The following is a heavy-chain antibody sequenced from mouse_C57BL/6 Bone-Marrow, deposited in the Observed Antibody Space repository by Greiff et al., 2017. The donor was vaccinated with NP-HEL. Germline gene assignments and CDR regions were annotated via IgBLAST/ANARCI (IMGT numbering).Heavy chain of an antibody. D-gene: IGHD1-1*01. CDR2: IDPENGDT. Sequence: VQLQQSGAELVRPGASVKLSCTASGFNIKDDYMHWVKQRPEQGLEWIGWIDPENGDTEYASKFQGKATITADTSSNTAYLQLSSLTSEDTAVYYCTTWSYGSRYEAMDYWGQGTSVTVSS. CDR1: GFNIKDDY. V-gene: IGHV14-4*01. CDR3: TTWSYGSRYEAMDY. J-gene: IGHJ4*01.